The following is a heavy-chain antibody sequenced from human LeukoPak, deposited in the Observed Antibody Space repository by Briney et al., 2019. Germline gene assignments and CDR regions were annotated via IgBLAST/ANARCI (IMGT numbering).Heavy chain of an antibody. CDR3: AKGSGFAFDI. CDR2: ISGSGSNT. CDR1: GITFSSYG. J-gene: IGHJ3*02. V-gene: IGHV3-23*01. Sequence: GGSLRLSCAASGITFSSYGMRWVRQAPGKGLEWVSRISGSGSNTDYADSVQGRFTISRDNYKNTLYLQMNSLRAEDTAVYYCAKGSGFAFDIWGQGTMVTVSS.